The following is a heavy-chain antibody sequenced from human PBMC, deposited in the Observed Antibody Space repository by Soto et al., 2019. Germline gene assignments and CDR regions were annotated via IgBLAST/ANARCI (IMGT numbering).Heavy chain of an antibody. J-gene: IGHJ4*02. V-gene: IGHV4-59*08. Sequence: TSETLSLTCTVSGRSISSYYLSWIRQPPGKGLEWIGYIYYSGSTNYNPSLKSRVTISVDTSKNQFSLKLSSVTAADTAVYYCARLLGQYCSSTSCYVDYFDYWGQGTLVTVSS. CDR3: ARLLGQYCSSTSCYVDYFDY. CDR2: IYYSGST. CDR1: GRSISSYY. D-gene: IGHD2-2*01.